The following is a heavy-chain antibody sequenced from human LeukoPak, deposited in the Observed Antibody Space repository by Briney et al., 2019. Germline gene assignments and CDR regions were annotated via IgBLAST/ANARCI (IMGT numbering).Heavy chain of an antibody. D-gene: IGHD3-10*01. Sequence: SETLSLTCAVYGGSFSGYYWSWIRQPPGKGLEWIGEINHSGSSNYNPSLKSRVTISVDTSKNQFSLKLSSVTAADTAVYYCARGLDRSGSYYKDDYWGQGPLVSVSS. J-gene: IGHJ4*02. V-gene: IGHV4-34*01. CDR3: ARGLDRSGSYYKDDY. CDR2: INHSGSS. CDR1: GGSFSGYY.